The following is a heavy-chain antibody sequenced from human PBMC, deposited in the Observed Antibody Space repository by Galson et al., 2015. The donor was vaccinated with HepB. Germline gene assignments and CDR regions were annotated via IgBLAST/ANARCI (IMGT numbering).Heavy chain of an antibody. J-gene: IGHJ4*02. D-gene: IGHD6-19*01. CDR2: ISSDGSST. Sequence: SLRLSCAASGFTFSTYWMHWVRQAPGKGLVWVSRISSDGSSTTYADSVKGRFTISRDNAKNTLYLQMNSLRAEDTAVYSCAREYSSGWDRLGYWGQGTLVTVSS. V-gene: IGHV3-74*01. CDR3: AREYSSGWDRLGY. CDR1: GFTFSTYW.